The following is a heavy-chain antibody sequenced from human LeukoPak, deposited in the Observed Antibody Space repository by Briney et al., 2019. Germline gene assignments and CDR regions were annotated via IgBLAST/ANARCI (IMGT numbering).Heavy chain of an antibody. CDR1: GLTFSSYA. Sequence: GGSLRLSCAASGLTFSSYAMSWVRQAPGKGLEWVSAISDSGGSTYYADSVKGRFTISRDNSKNTLYLQMNSLRAEDTAVYYCAKDGSSGWSAPSYFDYWGQGTLVTVSS. J-gene: IGHJ4*02. CDR3: AKDGSSGWSAPSYFDY. CDR2: ISDSGGST. V-gene: IGHV3-23*01. D-gene: IGHD6-19*01.